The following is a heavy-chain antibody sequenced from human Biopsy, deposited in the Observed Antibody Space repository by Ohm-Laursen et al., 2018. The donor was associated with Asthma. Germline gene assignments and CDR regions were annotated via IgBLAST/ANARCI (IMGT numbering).Heavy chain of an antibody. CDR2: INFVFGTT. Sequence: ASAKVSCKSLGGTFNTYVIGWVRQAPGQGLEGMGGINFVFGTTTYPQKFQDRVTITADDSTSTVYMELSSLRSEDTAVYYCARKAGSCISRTCYSLDFWGQGTLVTVSS. CDR1: GGTFNTYV. V-gene: IGHV1-69*13. D-gene: IGHD2-2*01. J-gene: IGHJ4*02. CDR3: ARKAGSCISRTCYSLDF.